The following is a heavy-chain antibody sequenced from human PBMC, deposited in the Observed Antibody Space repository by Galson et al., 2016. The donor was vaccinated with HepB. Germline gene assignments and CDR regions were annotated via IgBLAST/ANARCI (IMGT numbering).Heavy chain of an antibody. J-gene: IGHJ3*02. CDR2: INNGGSNT. D-gene: IGHD2-15*01. Sequence: SLRLSCAASGFTFSSYWMNWVRQAPGKGLVWVSRINNGGSNTTYADSVKGRFTISRDNAKNTLYLQMNSLRAEDTAVYYCARPGYCSGSSCYVPFDIWGQGTMATVSS. CDR3: ARPGYCSGSSCYVPFDI. CDR1: GFTFSSYW. V-gene: IGHV3-74*03.